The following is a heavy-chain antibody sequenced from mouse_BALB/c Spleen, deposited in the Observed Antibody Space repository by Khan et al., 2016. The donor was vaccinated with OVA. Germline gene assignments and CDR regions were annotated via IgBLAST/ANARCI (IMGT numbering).Heavy chain of an antibody. Sequence: QVQLKESGPGLVAPSQSLSITCTVSGFSLTSHGVHWVRQPPGKGLEWLGVIWAGGSTNYNSDLMSRLSICKDSSKSQVFLKMNRQQTDDTAMYYCARDREPDYFDYWGQGTTLTVSS. J-gene: IGHJ2*01. CDR2: IWAGGST. CDR3: ARDREPDYFDY. V-gene: IGHV2-9*02. CDR1: GFSLTSHG.